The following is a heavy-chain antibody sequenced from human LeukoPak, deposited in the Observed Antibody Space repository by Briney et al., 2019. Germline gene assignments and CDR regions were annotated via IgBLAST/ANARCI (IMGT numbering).Heavy chain of an antibody. V-gene: IGHV4-59*12. Sequence: SETLSLTCTVSGASISSYYWNWIRQPPGKGLEWIGEINQSGSTDYNPSLKSRVIISMDTSKTQFSLNLSSVTAADTAVYYCARDYDSSGYYPFYWGQGTPVTVSS. J-gene: IGHJ4*02. CDR2: INQSGST. CDR1: GASISSYY. D-gene: IGHD3-22*01. CDR3: ARDYDSSGYYPFY.